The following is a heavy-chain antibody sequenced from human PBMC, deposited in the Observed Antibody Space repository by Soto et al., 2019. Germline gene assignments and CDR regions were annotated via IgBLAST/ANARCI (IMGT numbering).Heavy chain of an antibody. V-gene: IGHV3-48*03. CDR1: GFTFSSYE. J-gene: IGHJ5*02. CDR3: AGGAAAGQGWFDP. CDR2: ISSSGSTI. D-gene: IGHD6-13*01. Sequence: GGSLRLSCADSGFTFSSYEMNWVRQSPGKGLEWVSYISSSGSTIYYADSVKGRFTISRDNAKNSLYLQMNSLRAEDTAVYYCAGGAAAGQGWFDPWGQGTLLTVSS.